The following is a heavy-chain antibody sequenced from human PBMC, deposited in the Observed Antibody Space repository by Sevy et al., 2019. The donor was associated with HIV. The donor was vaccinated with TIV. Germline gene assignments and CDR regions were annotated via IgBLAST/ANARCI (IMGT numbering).Heavy chain of an antibody. CDR3: AKRGGHDTSGYVSYYYYGMDV. CDR1: GFSFRNYD. J-gene: IGHJ6*02. CDR2: VSFDGDST. V-gene: IGHV3-30*18. D-gene: IGHD2-2*01. Sequence: GGPLRLSCAPSGFSFRNYDMHWVRQAPGKGLEWLALVSFDGDSTYSADSVKGRFTSSRDNSKNTLYLQMNSLRVEDTAIYYCAKRGGHDTSGYVSYYYYGMDVWGQGTTVTVSS.